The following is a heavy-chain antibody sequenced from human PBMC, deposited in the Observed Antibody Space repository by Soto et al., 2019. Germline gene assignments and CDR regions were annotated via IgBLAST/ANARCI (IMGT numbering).Heavy chain of an antibody. D-gene: IGHD5-12*01. Sequence: QVQLVESGGGVVQPGRSLILYCAASGFTFSSYGMHWVRQAPGKGLEWVAVISYDGSNKYYADSVKGRFTISRDNSKNTLYLHMNRLRAEDTDVYDCSKDPSGYDEYSWFDPWGQGTLVTVSS. CDR2: ISYDGSNK. V-gene: IGHV3-30*18. CDR1: GFTFSSYG. J-gene: IGHJ5*02. CDR3: SKDPSGYDEYSWFDP.